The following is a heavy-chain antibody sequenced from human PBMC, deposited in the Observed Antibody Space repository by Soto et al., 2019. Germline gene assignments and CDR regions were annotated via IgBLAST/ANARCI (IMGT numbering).Heavy chain of an antibody. CDR3: ARVPDV. V-gene: IGHV4-39*07. J-gene: IGHJ6*02. CDR2: IFHSGST. Sequence: SETLCVTCTVAGGSISGSGYYWGWIRQPPGKGLEWIGSIFHSGSTYYNPSLKSRVTISVDRSKNQFSLKLSSVTAADTAVYYCARVPDVWGQGTTVTVSS. CDR1: GGSISGSGYY.